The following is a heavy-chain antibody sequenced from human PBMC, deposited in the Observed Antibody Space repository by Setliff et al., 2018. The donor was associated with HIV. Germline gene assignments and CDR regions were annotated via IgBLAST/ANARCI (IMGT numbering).Heavy chain of an antibody. D-gene: IGHD1-1*01. V-gene: IGHV4-39*07. CDR2: IHYNEKT. Sequence: SETLSLTCTVSGGSASNSRYYWAWIRPPPGKGLEYIGSIHYNEKTYYNPSLKSRVTISIDTSKNQFSLRLSSVTAADTAVYYCAREWNRIWYFDYWGQGTLVTVSS. CDR1: GGSASNSRYY. J-gene: IGHJ4*02. CDR3: AREWNRIWYFDY.